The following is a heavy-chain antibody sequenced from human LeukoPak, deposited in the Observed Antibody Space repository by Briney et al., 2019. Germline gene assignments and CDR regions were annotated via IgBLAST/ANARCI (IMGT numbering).Heavy chain of an antibody. Sequence: GRSLRLSCAASGFTFDDYAMHWVRQAPGKGLEWVSGISWNSGSIGYADSVKGRFTISRDNAKNSLYLQMNSLRAEDTALYYCARDLYSSGWSDYYYYGMDVWGQGTTVTVSS. D-gene: IGHD6-19*01. CDR2: ISWNSGSI. CDR1: GFTFDDYA. V-gene: IGHV3-9*01. CDR3: ARDLYSSGWSDYYYYGMDV. J-gene: IGHJ6*02.